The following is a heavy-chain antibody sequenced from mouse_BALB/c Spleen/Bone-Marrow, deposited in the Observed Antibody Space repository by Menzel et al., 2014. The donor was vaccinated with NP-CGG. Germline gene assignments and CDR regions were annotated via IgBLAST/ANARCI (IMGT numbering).Heavy chain of an antibody. J-gene: IGHJ3*01. CDR1: GYTFTSYW. D-gene: IGHD1-2*01. V-gene: IGHV1-69*02. CDR3: ARRGYGYGFAY. CDR2: IDPSDSET. Sequence: VQLQGSGAELVKPGAPVKLSCKASGYTFTSYWMNWVKPRPGRGLEWIGRIDPSDSETHYNQKFKDKATLTVDKSSSTAYIQLSSLTSEDSAVYYCARRGYGYGFAYWGQGTLVTVSA.